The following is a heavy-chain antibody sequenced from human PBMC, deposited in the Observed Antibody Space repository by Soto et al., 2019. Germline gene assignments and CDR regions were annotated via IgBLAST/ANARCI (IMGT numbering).Heavy chain of an antibody. CDR2: IYYIGST. V-gene: IGHV4-31*03. D-gene: IGHD3-22*01. CDR3: ARVGPRNYYDSSGYYYYFDY. J-gene: IGHJ4*02. Sequence: QVQLQESGPGLVKPSQTLSLTCTVSSGSISSGGYYWSWIRQHPGKGLEWIGYIYYIGSTYYNPSLKSRVTISVDTSKNQFSLKLSSVTAAYTALYYCARVGPRNYYDSSGYYYYFDYWGQGTLVTVSS. CDR1: SGSISSGGYY.